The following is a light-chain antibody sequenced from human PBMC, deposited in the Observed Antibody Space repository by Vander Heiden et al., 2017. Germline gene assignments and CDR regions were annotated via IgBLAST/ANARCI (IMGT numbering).Light chain of an antibody. Sequence: QSALTQPASVSASPGPSITISCTGTSSDVGAYNYVSWYQHHPGKAPKLLISDVSNRPSGVSHRFSGSKSGNTASLTISGLQAEDEADYYGSSVASGSSWVFGGGTKLTVL. CDR1: SSDVGAYNY. V-gene: IGLV2-14*03. J-gene: IGLJ3*02. CDR3: SSVASGSSWV. CDR2: DVS.